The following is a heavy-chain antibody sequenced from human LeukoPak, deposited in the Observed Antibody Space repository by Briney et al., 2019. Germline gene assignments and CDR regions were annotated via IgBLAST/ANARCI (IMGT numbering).Heavy chain of an antibody. Sequence: PSETLSLTCTVSGGSIRSYYWSWIRQPPGKGLEWIGYIYYSGSTNYNPSLKSRVTISVDTSKNQFSLKLSSVTAADTAVYYCARDRHNWNYVFNWFDPWGQGALVTVSS. CDR3: ARDRHNWNYVFNWFDP. D-gene: IGHD1-7*01. V-gene: IGHV4-59*12. J-gene: IGHJ5*02. CDR1: GGSIRSYY. CDR2: IYYSGST.